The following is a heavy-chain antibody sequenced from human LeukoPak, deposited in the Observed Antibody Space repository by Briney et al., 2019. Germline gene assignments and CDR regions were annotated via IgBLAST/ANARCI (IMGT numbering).Heavy chain of an antibody. CDR2: ISYDGSNK. Sequence: GGSLRLSCAASGFTFSSYGMHWVRQAPGKGLEWVAVISYDGSNKYYADSVKGRFTISRDNSKNTLYLQMNSLRAEDTAVYYCAKDGPRGAAAGTPIDYWGQGTLVNVSS. J-gene: IGHJ4*02. CDR3: AKDGPRGAAAGTPIDY. D-gene: IGHD6-13*01. V-gene: IGHV3-30*18. CDR1: GFTFSSYG.